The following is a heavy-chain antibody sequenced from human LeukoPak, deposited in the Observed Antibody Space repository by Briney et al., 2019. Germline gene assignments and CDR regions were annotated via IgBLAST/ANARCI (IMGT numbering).Heavy chain of an antibody. Sequence: GGSLRLSCAASGFTFSHYAVHWVRQAPGKGLEWVALISYDGSNKYYADSVKGRFTISRDNFKNTLYLQMNSLRAEGTAVYYCARVGSSGYYAFDYWGQGTLVTVSS. CDR3: ARVGSSGYYAFDY. V-gene: IGHV3-30-3*01. D-gene: IGHD3-22*01. J-gene: IGHJ4*02. CDR1: GFTFSHYA. CDR2: ISYDGSNK.